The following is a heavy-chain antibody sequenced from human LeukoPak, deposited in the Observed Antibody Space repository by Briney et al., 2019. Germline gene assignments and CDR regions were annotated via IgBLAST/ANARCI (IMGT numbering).Heavy chain of an antibody. V-gene: IGHV4-34*01. CDR3: ASLSSPSMDY. Sequence: SETLSLTCAVYGGSFSGYYWSWIRQPPGKGLEWIGEINHSGSTNYNPSLKSRVTISVDTSKNQFSLKLSSVTAADTAVYYCASLSSPSMDYWGQGTLVTVSS. CDR1: GGSFSGYY. J-gene: IGHJ4*02. CDR2: INHSGST. D-gene: IGHD6-6*01.